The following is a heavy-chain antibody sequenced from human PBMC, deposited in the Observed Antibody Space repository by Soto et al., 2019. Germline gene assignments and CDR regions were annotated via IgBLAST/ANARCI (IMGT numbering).Heavy chain of an antibody. D-gene: IGHD5-12*01. Sequence: GASVKVSCKASGYTFTSYYMHWVRQAPGQGLEWMGIINPSGGSTSYAQKFQGRVTMTRDTSTSTVYMELSSLRSEDTAVYYCAREYSGYDWAINWFDPWGQGTLVTV. J-gene: IGHJ5*02. V-gene: IGHV1-46*01. CDR1: GYTFTSYY. CDR2: INPSGGST. CDR3: AREYSGYDWAINWFDP.